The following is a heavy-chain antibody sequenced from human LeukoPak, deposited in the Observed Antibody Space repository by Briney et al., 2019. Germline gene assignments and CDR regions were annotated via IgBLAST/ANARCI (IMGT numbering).Heavy chain of an antibody. J-gene: IGHJ4*02. CDR1: GYTFIGYY. Sequence: ASVKVSCKASGYTFIGYYLHWVRQAPGQGLEWMGWINPHNGDTNCAQKFQGRVTMTRDTSITTAYMDLSRLKSDDTAVYYCATVRDIVVGGGPYYFDYWGQGTLVTVSS. CDR3: ATVRDIVVGGGPYYFDY. V-gene: IGHV1-2*02. CDR2: INPHNGDT. D-gene: IGHD2-15*01.